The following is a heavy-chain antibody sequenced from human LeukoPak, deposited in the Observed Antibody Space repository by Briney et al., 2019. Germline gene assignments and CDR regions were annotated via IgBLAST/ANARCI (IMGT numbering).Heavy chain of an antibody. V-gene: IGHV1-2*01. D-gene: IGHD3-3*01. CDR3: ARVGLEVPIDY. J-gene: IGHJ4*02. Sequence: ASVTVSYKSCVYTFSAYYIHWVRQVPGQGREGVGWITPNRGGTKYAQKFQGGGTITRDRDKNTGYLELKSLRSGDTVVYYCARVGLEVPIDYWGQGTPVTVSP. CDR2: ITPNRGGT. CDR1: VYTFSAYY.